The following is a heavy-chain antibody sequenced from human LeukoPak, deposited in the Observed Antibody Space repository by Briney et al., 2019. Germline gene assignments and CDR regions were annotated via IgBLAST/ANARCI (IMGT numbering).Heavy chain of an antibody. V-gene: IGHV3-33*01. J-gene: IGHJ4*02. D-gene: IGHD3/OR15-3a*01. CDR3: ARGTGSNHNNFDS. Sequence: GRSLRLSCAASGYTFSTYGMHWVRQAPGKGLEWVAVIWYDGSLQYYADSVKGRFTISRDSSKKTVDLRMNSLRAEDTAVYYCARGTGSNHNNFDSWGQGTLVTVSS. CDR2: IWYDGSLQ. CDR1: GYTFSTYG.